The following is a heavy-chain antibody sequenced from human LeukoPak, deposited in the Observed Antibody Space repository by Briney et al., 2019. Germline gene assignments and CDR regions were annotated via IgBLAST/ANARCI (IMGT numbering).Heavy chain of an antibody. J-gene: IGHJ5*02. CDR3: ARRDYDSSGYYYNWFDH. CDR2: IYYSGST. V-gene: IGHV4-39*01. D-gene: IGHD3-22*01. Sequence: PSETLSLTCTVSGGSISSSSYYWGWIRQPPGKGLEWIVSIYYSGSTYYNPSLKSRVTISVYTSKNQFSLKLSSVTAAHTAVYYCARRDYDSSGYYYNWFDHWGQGTLVTVSS. CDR1: GGSISSSSYY.